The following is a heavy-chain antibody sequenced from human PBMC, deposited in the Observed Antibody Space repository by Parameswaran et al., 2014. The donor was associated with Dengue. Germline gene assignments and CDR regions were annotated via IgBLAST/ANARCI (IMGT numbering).Heavy chain of an antibody. CDR2: IWYDGSNK. J-gene: IGHJ6*02. V-gene: IGHV3-33*01. D-gene: IGHD2-15*01. Sequence: VRQAPGRAGVVAVIWYDGSNKYYADSVKGRFTISRDNSKNTLYLQMNSLRAEDTAVYYCARVGYYYYGMDVWGQGTTVTVSS. CDR3: ARVGYYYYGMDV.